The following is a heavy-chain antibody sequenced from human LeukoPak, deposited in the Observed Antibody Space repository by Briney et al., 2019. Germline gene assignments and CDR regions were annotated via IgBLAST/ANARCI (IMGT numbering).Heavy chain of an antibody. CDR3: ARDGCSSTGTRSGGSCFDLY. D-gene: IGHD2-15*01. J-gene: IGHJ4*02. Sequence: ASVKVSCKASGGTFSSYAISWVRQAPGQGLEWMVRIIPIFGTANYAQKFQGRVTITTDESTSTAYMELSSLRSEDTAVYYCARDGCSSTGTRSGGSCFDLYWGQGTLVTVSS. CDR2: IIPIFGTA. CDR1: GGTFSSYA. V-gene: IGHV1-69*05.